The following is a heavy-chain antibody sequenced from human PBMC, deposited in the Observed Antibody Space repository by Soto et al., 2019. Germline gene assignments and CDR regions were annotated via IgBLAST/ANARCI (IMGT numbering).Heavy chain of an antibody. CDR3: ARGPHEHCIGARCYRVGALDM. CDR1: GFTFSSYD. Sequence: EVQLVESGGGLVQPGGSLRLSCAASGFTFSSYDMHWVRQATGKGLEWVSAIGTAGDTYYPGSVKGRFTISRENAKNSLKLQKNSLRAGNMAVYYCARGPHEHCIGARCYRVGALDMWGQGSMVTNS. V-gene: IGHV3-13*01. CDR2: IGTAGDT. J-gene: IGHJ3*02. D-gene: IGHD2-15*01.